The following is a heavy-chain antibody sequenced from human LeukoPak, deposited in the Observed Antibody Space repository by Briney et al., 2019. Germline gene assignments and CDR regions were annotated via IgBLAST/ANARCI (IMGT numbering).Heavy chain of an antibody. D-gene: IGHD3-10*01. CDR2: IKSRADGGTP. Sequence: GGSLRLSRAASGFTFRDAWMIWVRQAPGKGLEWVGRIKSRADGGTPDYAAPVTGRFTISRDDSNGTLFLQMNSLTTGDTAVYYCATQGVLDAFDIWGQGTMVIVSS. CDR3: ATQGVLDAFDI. J-gene: IGHJ3*02. CDR1: GFTFRDAW. V-gene: IGHV3-15*01.